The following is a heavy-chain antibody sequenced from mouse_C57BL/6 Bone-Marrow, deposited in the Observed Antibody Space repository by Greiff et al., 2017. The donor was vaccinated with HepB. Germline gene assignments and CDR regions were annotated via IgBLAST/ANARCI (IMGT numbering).Heavy chain of an antibody. J-gene: IGHJ4*01. Sequence: QVQLKQSGAELVRPGTSVKVSCKASGYAFTNYLIEWVKQRPGQGLEWIGVINPGSGGTNYNEKFKGKATLTADKSSSTAYMQLSSLTSEDSAVYFCARRDSLAMDYWGQGTSVTVSS. CDR3: ARRDSLAMDY. D-gene: IGHD3-3*01. V-gene: IGHV1-54*01. CDR1: GYAFTNYL. CDR2: INPGSGGT.